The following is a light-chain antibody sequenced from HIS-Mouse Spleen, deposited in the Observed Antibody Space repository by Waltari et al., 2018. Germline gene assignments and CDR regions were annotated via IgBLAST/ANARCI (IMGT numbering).Light chain of an antibody. CDR2: GAS. J-gene: IGKJ4*01. CDR3: QQYNNWPPT. Sequence: TVMTQPPATLSVSPWDIATLSCRASQLVSSNLAWYQQKTGQAPRLLIYGASTRATGIPARFSGSGSGTEFTLTISSMQSEDFAVYYCQQYNNWPPTFGGGTKVEIK. CDR1: QLVSSN. V-gene: IGKV3-15*01.